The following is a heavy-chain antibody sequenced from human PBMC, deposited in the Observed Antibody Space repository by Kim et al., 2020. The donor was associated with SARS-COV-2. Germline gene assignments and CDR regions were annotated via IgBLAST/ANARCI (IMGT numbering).Heavy chain of an antibody. CDR3: ARDGGYSADY. CDR2: IKGDGSDK. D-gene: IGHD5-12*01. J-gene: IGHJ4*02. CDR1: GFTFTNYW. V-gene: IGHV3-7*03. Sequence: GGSLRLSCAASGFTFTNYWMSWVRQAPGKGLEWVANIKGDGSDKYYVDSVKGRFTISRDNAKDSVYLQMNSLRDGDTAIYYCARDGGYSADYWGQGTLVAVSS.